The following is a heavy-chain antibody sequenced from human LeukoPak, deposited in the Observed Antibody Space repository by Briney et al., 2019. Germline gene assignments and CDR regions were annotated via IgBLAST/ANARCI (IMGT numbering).Heavy chain of an antibody. J-gene: IGHJ3*02. CDR1: GYTFTSYD. Sequence: ASVKVSCKASGYTFTSYDINWVRQATGQGLEWMGWMNPNSGNTGYAQKFQGRVTITRNTPISTAYMELSSLRSKDTAVYYCARGRRIFGVVIPYAFDIWGQGTMVTVSS. V-gene: IGHV1-8*03. CDR3: ARGRRIFGVVIPYAFDI. D-gene: IGHD3-3*01. CDR2: MNPNSGNT.